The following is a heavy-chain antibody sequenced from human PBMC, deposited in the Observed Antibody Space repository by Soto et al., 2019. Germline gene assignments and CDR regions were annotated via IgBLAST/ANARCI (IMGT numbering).Heavy chain of an antibody. CDR3: ARQGSSSWPRPLDY. CDR2: ISYDGSNK. V-gene: IGHV3-30-3*01. D-gene: IGHD6-13*01. CDR1: GFTFSSYA. Sequence: GGSLRLSCAASGFTFSSYAMHCFRQAPGKGLEWVAVISYDGSNKYYADSVKGRFTISRDNSKNTLYLQMNSLRAEDTAVYYCARQGSSSWPRPLDYWGQGTLVTVSS. J-gene: IGHJ4*02.